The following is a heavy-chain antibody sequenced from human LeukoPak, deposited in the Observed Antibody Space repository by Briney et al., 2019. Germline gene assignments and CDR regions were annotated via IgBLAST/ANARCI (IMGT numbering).Heavy chain of an antibody. CDR2: ISSSSSNI. D-gene: IGHD4-17*01. CDR3: VRRGVDGDYDY. V-gene: IGHV3-48*01. CDR1: GFTFSSYS. Sequence: GGSLRLSCAASGFTFSSYSMNWVRQAPGKGLEWVSYISSSSSNIYYADSVKGRFTISRDNAKNSLYLQMNSLRAEDTAVYYCVRRGVDGDYDYWGQGTLVTVSS. J-gene: IGHJ4*02.